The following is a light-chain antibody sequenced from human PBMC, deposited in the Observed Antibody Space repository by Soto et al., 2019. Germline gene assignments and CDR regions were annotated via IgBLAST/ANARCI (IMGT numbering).Light chain of an antibody. CDR2: GAS. CDR3: HYYGSPPRT. V-gene: IGKV3-20*01. J-gene: IGKJ1*01. CDR1: QSVSSSY. Sequence: EIVLTQSPGTLSLSPGERATLSCRASQSVSSSYLAWYQQKPGQAPRLLIYGASSRATDIPDRFSGSGSGTDFTLAISRLETEDFAVHYCHYYGSPPRTFGEGTKVEIK.